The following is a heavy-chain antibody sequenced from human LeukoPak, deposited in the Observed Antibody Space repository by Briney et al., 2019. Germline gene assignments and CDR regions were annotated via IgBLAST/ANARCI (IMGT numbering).Heavy chain of an antibody. J-gene: IGHJ5*02. Sequence: PSETLSLTCAVSGYSISSGFYWGWIRQPPGKGLEWIGSIYHSGSTQYNPSLKSRLTISVDMSKNQFSLKLSSVTAADTAVYYCARAPYGDYGENWFDTGGQGTLVTVSS. CDR2: IYHSGST. CDR1: GYSISSGFY. CDR3: ARAPYGDYGENWFDT. V-gene: IGHV4-38-2*01. D-gene: IGHD4-17*01.